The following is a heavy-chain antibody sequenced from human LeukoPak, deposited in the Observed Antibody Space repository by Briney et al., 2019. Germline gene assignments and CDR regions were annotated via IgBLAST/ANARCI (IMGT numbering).Heavy chain of an antibody. D-gene: IGHD2-2*02. J-gene: IGHJ3*02. Sequence: GGSLTLSCAASGFTVSSNYMSWVRQAPGKGLEWVSVIDSGGSTYYADSVKGRFTISRDNSKNTLNLQMNNLRAEDTAVYYCASDPIAFDIWGQGTMVTVSS. V-gene: IGHV3-66*01. CDR1: GFTVSSNY. CDR2: IDSGGST. CDR3: ASDPIAFDI.